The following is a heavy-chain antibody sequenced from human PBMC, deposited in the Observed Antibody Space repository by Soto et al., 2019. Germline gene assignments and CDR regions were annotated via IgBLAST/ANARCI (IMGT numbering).Heavy chain of an antibody. V-gene: IGHV1-18*01. CDR2: ISGLNADT. D-gene: IGHD3-9*01. Sequence: QVQLVQSGAEVKKPGASVTVSCKTSGYSFARYGISWVRQAPGQGLEWMGWISGLNADTYYSHNLRGRVTLTTDTSTARSYMELRSLRSDYTAVYYWARLVSHRFVSYFDYWGQGTLVTVSS. CDR1: GYSFARYG. J-gene: IGHJ4*02. CDR3: ARLVSHRFVSYFDY.